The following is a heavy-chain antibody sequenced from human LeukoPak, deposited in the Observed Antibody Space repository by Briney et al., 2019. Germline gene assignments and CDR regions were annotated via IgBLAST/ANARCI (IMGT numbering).Heavy chain of an antibody. CDR2: INPDSGGT. D-gene: IGHD3-16*02. CDR1: GYTFTGYF. CDR3: ASRGYDYVWGSYRWYFDY. V-gene: IGHV1-2*02. J-gene: IGHJ4*02. Sequence: ASVKVSCKASGYTFTGYFIHWVRQAPGQGLEWMGWINPDSGGTNYAQKFQGRVTMTRDTSISTAYMELSRLRSEDTAVYYCASRGYDYVWGSYRWYFDYWGQGTLVTVSS.